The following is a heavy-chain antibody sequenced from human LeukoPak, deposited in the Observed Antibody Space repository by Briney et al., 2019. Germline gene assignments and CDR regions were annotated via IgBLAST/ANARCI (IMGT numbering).Heavy chain of an antibody. CDR2: ISSSSSYI. V-gene: IGHV3-21*01. J-gene: IGHJ4*02. CDR1: GFTLSSYS. D-gene: IGHD6-6*01. Sequence: PGGPLSFSCAASGFTLSSYSMTWVRQAPGKGLEWVSSISSSSSYIYYADSVKGRFTISRDNAKNSLYLQMNSLRAEDTAVYYCAREFEYSSSSGGDYWGQGTLVTVSS. CDR3: AREFEYSSSSGGDY.